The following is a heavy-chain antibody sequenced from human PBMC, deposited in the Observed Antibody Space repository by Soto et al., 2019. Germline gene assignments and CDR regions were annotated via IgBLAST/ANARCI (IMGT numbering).Heavy chain of an antibody. CDR3: ARVGRYYGSGSYSANWFDP. V-gene: IGHV4-30-2*01. CDR1: GGSISSGGYS. Sequence: QLQLQESGSGLVKPSQTLSLTCAVSGGSISSGGYSWSWIRQPPGKGLEWMGYIYHSGSTYYNPSLKSRVTIAVDRSKNQFSLKLSSVTAADTAVYYCARVGRYYGSGSYSANWFDPWGQGTLVTVSS. D-gene: IGHD3-10*01. CDR2: IYHSGST. J-gene: IGHJ5*02.